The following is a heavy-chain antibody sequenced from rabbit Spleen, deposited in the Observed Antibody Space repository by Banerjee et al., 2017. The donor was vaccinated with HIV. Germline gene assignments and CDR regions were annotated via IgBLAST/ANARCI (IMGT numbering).Heavy chain of an antibody. D-gene: IGHD1-1*01. J-gene: IGHJ6*01. CDR2: VGSGATGNT. Sequence: QSLEESGGGLVKPGASLTLTCKASGFSLNSGYDMCWVRQAPGKGLEWIGCVGSGATGNTYYASWAKGRFTISKTSSTTLTLQLTSLTAADTATYFCARDTATSFSSYGMDLWGQGTLVTVS. CDR3: ARDTATSFSSYGMDL. CDR1: GFSLNSGYD. V-gene: IGHV1S40*01.